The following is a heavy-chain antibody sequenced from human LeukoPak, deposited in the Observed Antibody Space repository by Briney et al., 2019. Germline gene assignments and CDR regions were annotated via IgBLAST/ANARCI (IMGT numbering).Heavy chain of an antibody. CDR2: IRYDGSNK. Sequence: GGSLRLSCAASGFTFGSYGMHWVRQAPGKGLEWVAFIRYDGSNKYYADSVKGRFTISRDNSKNTLYLQMNSLRAEDTAVYYCAKDRITIFGVAIIRDAFDIWGQGTMVTVSS. CDR1: GFTFGSYG. CDR3: AKDRITIFGVAIIRDAFDI. V-gene: IGHV3-30*02. D-gene: IGHD3-3*01. J-gene: IGHJ3*02.